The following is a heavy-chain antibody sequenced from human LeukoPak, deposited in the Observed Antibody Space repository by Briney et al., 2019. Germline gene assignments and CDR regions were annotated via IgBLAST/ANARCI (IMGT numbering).Heavy chain of an antibody. D-gene: IGHD6-13*01. V-gene: IGHV5-51*01. CDR1: GYSFTTYW. CDR2: IYPGDSDT. Sequence: GESLKISCKASGYSFTTYWIGWVRQVPGKGLEWMGIIYPGDSDTRYSPSFQGQVTISADKSISTAYLQWSSLKASDTAMYYCAGIRGSIAAAAFDYWGQGTLVTVSS. J-gene: IGHJ4*02. CDR3: AGIRGSIAAAAFDY.